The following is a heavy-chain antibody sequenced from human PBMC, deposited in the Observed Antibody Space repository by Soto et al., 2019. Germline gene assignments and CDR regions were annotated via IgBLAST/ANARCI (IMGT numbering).Heavy chain of an antibody. Sequence: GASVKVSCKASGGTFSSYSISCVRQAPGQGLEWMGGIIPIFGTPNYAQKFQGRVTITADESTSTAYMELSSLRSEDTAVYYCARAVFDYYDSSSPGYFDYWGQGTPVTVSS. D-gene: IGHD3-22*01. CDR1: GGTFSSYS. CDR3: ARAVFDYYDSSSPGYFDY. J-gene: IGHJ4*02. V-gene: IGHV1-69*13. CDR2: IIPIFGTP.